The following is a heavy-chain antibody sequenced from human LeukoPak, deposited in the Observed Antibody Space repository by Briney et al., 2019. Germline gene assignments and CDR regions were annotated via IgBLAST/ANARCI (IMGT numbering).Heavy chain of an antibody. CDR2: IYYSGNT. D-gene: IGHD1-26*01. CDR1: GGSISSSTYY. CDR3: ARRGVGLSGNYPVFDY. Sequence: SETLSLTCTVSGGSISSSTYYWGWIRQPPGKGLEWIGRIYYSGNTYYNPSLKSRVTISVDTSKNQFSLKPSSVTAADTAVYYCARRGVGLSGNYPVFDYWGQGTLVTVSS. V-gene: IGHV4-39*01. J-gene: IGHJ4*02.